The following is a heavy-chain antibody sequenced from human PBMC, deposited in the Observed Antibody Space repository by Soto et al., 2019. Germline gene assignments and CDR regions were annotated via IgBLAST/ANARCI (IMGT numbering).Heavy chain of an antibody. CDR2: IYYSGST. CDR3: ARGREGNYDFWSGYYAYYYYYYMDV. J-gene: IGHJ6*03. Sequence: SETLSLTCTVSGGSISSYYWSWIRQPPGKGLEWIGYIYYSGSTNYNPSLKSRVTISVDTSKNQFSLKLSPVTAADTAVYYCARGREGNYDFWSGYYAYYYYYYMDVWGKGTTVTVSS. CDR1: GGSISSYY. V-gene: IGHV4-59*01. D-gene: IGHD3-3*01.